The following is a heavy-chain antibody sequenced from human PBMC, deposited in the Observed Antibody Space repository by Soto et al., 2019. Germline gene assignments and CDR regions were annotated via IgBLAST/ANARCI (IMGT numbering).Heavy chain of an antibody. CDR1: GGSFSGYY. Sequence: SEILSLTCAVYGGSFSGYYWSWIRQPPGKGLEWIGEINHSGSTNYNPSLKSRVTISVDTSKNQFSLKLSSVTAADTAVYYCARGINYDSSGLGYWGQGTLVTVSS. CDR3: ARGINYDSSGLGY. J-gene: IGHJ4*02. CDR2: INHSGST. D-gene: IGHD3-22*01. V-gene: IGHV4-34*01.